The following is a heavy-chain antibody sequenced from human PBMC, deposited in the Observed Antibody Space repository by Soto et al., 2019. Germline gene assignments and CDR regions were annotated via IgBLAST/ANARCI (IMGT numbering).Heavy chain of an antibody. D-gene: IGHD2-8*01. V-gene: IGHV1-2*04. Sequence: ASVKVSCKASGYSFADYHIHWVRQAPGQGLEWLGRINPKSGGTSTAQKFQGWVTMTRDRSISTVYMELTRLRSDDTAVYFCARGHSTDCSNGVCSFFYNHEMDVWGQGTTVTVSS. CDR3: ARGHSTDCSNGVCSFFYNHEMDV. CDR2: INPKSGGT. CDR1: GYSFADYH. J-gene: IGHJ6*02.